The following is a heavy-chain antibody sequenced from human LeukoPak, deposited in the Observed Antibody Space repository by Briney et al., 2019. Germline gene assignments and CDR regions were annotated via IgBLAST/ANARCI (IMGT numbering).Heavy chain of an antibody. J-gene: IGHJ6*03. CDR1: RGTLSSNP. D-gene: IGHD4/OR15-4a*01. V-gene: IGHV1-69*05. CDR2: IIPIMRTV. CDR3: ARETIDYYMDV. Sequence: SVKVSCKASRGTLSSNPISWVRQAPGQGLEWMGGIIPIMRTVDYAQRFQGRISITTDESTSTAYMELSSLRSEDTAVYYCARETIDYYMDVWGKGTTVTVSS.